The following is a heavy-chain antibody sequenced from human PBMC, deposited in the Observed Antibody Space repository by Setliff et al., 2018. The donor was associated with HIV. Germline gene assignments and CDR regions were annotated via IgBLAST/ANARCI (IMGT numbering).Heavy chain of an antibody. J-gene: IGHJ4*02. Sequence: SETLSLTCTVSGPSINIHYWSWIRQSPGKGFEWIGYIYPTGSTNYNPSLQSRVTISMVASRNQFSLKVTSVNAADTAAYYCAKSAGFYGDYTFDHWGQGRQVTVSS. CDR3: AKSAGFYGDYTFDH. V-gene: IGHV4-59*11. CDR1: GPSINIHY. D-gene: IGHD4-17*01. CDR2: IYPTGST.